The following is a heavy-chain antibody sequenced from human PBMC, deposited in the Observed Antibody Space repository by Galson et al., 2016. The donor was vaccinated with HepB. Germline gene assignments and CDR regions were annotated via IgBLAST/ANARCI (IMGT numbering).Heavy chain of an antibody. CDR1: GFTFSXXX. CDR3: ARAVTGGYDSXLDS. Sequence: SLRLSCAASGFTFSXXXMHXXXQAXXXGLXXVAXXXDGXXXFXXXSVXSRFTISKXXSNNTXFFQLXSLRPXDTAVYYCARAVTGGYDSXLDSWXQGTLVXVS. V-gene: IGHV3-30*01. D-gene: IGHD5-12*01. J-gene: IGHJ4*02. CDR2: XXDGXXX.